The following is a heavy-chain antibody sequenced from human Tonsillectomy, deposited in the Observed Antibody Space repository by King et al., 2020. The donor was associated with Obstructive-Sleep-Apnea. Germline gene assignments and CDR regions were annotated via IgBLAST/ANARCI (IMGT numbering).Heavy chain of an antibody. Sequence: VQLVESGGGVVQPGRSLRLSCAGSGFTFSRYAMHWVRQAPGKGLEWGAVISYDGSNKYYAYSVKGRFTISRDHSKNTLYLQMNSLRVEDTAVYYCARIDGYSGNLGLIDYWGQGTLVTVSS. CDR1: GFTFSRYA. CDR3: ARIDGYSGNLGLIDY. CDR2: ISYDGSNK. J-gene: IGHJ4*02. D-gene: IGHD3-10*01. V-gene: IGHV3-30-3*01.